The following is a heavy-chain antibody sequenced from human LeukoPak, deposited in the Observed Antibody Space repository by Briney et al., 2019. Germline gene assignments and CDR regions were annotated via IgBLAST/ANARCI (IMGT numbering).Heavy chain of an antibody. Sequence: GASVKVSCKASGYTFTSYDINWVRQATGQGLEWMGWMNPNSGNTGYAQKFQGRVTMTRNTSISTAYMELSSLRSEDTAVYYCARGAAIYYYYYGMDVWGQGTTVTVSS. J-gene: IGHJ6*02. CDR3: ARGAAIYYYYYGMDV. D-gene: IGHD6-25*01. CDR2: MNPNSGNT. V-gene: IGHV1-8*01. CDR1: GYTFTSYD.